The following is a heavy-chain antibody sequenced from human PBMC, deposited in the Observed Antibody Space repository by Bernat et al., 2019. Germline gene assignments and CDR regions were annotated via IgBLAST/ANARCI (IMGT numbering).Heavy chain of an antibody. CDR1: GYTFTSYG. D-gene: IGHD6-6*01. V-gene: IGHV1-18*01. CDR3: ARDSSSSGKGNDY. J-gene: IGHJ4*02. CDR2: ISAYTGNT. Sequence: QVQLVQSGAEVKKPGASVKVSCKASGYTFTSYGISWVRQAPGQGLEWMGWISAYTGNTNYAHKLQGRVTMTTGTSTSTAYMELRSLRSHDTAVYYCARDSSSSGKGNDYWGQGTLVSVSS.